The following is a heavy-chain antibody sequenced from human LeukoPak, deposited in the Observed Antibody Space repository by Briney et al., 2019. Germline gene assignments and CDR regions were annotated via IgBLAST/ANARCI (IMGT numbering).Heavy chain of an antibody. CDR1: GFTLSSYA. V-gene: IGHV3-23*01. J-gene: IGHJ4*02. CDR2: ISGSGGST. CDR3: AKDPYYYGSGSYLPDY. D-gene: IGHD3-10*01. Sequence: GGSLRLSCATSGFTLSSYAMRWARQAPGEGVEWVSAISGSGGSTYYADSVKGRFTISRDNSKNTLYLQMNSLRAEDTAVYYCAKDPYYYGSGSYLPDYRGQGTLVTVSS.